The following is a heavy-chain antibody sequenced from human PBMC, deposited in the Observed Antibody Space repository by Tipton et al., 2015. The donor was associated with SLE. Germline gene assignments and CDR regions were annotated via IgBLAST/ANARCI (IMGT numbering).Heavy chain of an antibody. CDR2: IYTRGAT. D-gene: IGHD5-12*01. J-gene: IGHJ3*02. V-gene: IGHV4-61*09. CDR3: ARAHPSPYDPVAFDI. CDR1: GDSVSNGPFY. Sequence: TLSLTCVVSGDSVSNGPFYWNGLRQTAEKGLEWVGHIYTRGATHYNPSLKSRVTISVDTTKKQFSLRLSSVAAADTAVYYCARAHPSPYDPVAFDIWGRGTMVTVSS.